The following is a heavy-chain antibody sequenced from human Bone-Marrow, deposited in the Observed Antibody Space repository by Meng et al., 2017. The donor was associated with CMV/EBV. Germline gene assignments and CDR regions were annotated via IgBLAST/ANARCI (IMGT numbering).Heavy chain of an antibody. CDR3: ARANGLTYYDFGRGWFDP. D-gene: IGHD3-3*01. CDR2: INHSGST. J-gene: IGHJ5*02. CDR1: GGSFSGYY. Sequence: QGQLQQGGAGPLKPSWTLSPTCAVYGGSFSGYYWSWIRQPPGKGLEWIGEINHSGSTNYNPSLKSRVTISVDTSKNQFSLKLSSVTAADTAVYYCARANGLTYYDFGRGWFDPWGQGTLVTVSS. V-gene: IGHV4-34*01.